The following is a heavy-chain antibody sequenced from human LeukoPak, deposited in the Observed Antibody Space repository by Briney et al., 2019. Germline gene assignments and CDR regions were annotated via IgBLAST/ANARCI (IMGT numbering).Heavy chain of an antibody. Sequence: GGSLRLPCAASGFTFSSYSMNWVRQAPGKGLEWVSSISSSSSYIYYADSVKGRFTISRDNAKNSLYLQMNSLRAEDTAVYYCARDSGDSRGNDAFDIWGQGTMVTVSS. J-gene: IGHJ3*02. CDR1: GFTFSSYS. CDR2: ISSSSSYI. D-gene: IGHD3-22*01. CDR3: ARDSGDSRGNDAFDI. V-gene: IGHV3-21*01.